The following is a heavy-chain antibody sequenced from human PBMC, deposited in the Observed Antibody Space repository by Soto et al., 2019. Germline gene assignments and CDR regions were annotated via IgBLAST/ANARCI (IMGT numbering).Heavy chain of an antibody. D-gene: IGHD6-13*01. Sequence: ASVKVSCNASGYTFTSYDINWVRQATGQGLEWMGWMNPNSGNTGYAQKFQGRVTMTRNTSISTAYMELSSLRSEDTAVYYCARVASNSIYSSSWFNWFDPWGQGTLVTVSS. V-gene: IGHV1-8*01. CDR2: MNPNSGNT. CDR1: GYTFTSYD. J-gene: IGHJ5*02. CDR3: ARVASNSIYSSSWFNWFDP.